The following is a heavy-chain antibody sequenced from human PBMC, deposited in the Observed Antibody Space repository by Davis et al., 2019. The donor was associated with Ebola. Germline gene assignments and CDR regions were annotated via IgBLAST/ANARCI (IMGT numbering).Heavy chain of an antibody. D-gene: IGHD3-10*01. Sequence: GGSLRLSCAASGFTLSDHYMDWVRQAPGKGLEWVGRSRNKASSYTTEYAASVKGRFTISRDDSKNSLYLQMNSLRAEDTAVYYCASPGGLYYYGLGIWGQGTMVTVSS. V-gene: IGHV3-72*01. CDR1: GFTLSDHY. J-gene: IGHJ3*02. CDR2: SRNKASSYTT. CDR3: ASPGGLYYYGLGI.